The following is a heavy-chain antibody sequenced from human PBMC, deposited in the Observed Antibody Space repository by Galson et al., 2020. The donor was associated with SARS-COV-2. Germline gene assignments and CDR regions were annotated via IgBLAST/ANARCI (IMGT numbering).Heavy chain of an antibody. V-gene: IGHV3-33*01. D-gene: IGHD2-2*02. CDR2: IWYDGSNK. Sequence: GGSLRLSCAASGFTFSSYGMHWVRQAPGKGLEWVAVIWYDGSNKYYADSVKGRFTISRDNSKNTLYLQMNSLRAEDTAVYYCARDVAVGYCSSTSCYTDYYYGMDVWGQGTTVTVSS. J-gene: IGHJ6*02. CDR1: GFTFSSYG. CDR3: ARDVAVGYCSSTSCYTDYYYGMDV.